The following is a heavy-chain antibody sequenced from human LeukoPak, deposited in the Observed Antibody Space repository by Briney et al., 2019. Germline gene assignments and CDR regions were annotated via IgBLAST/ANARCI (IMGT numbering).Heavy chain of an antibody. CDR1: GFTVSSSY. Sequence: PGGSLRLSCAASGFTVSSSYMSWVRQAPGKGLEWVSVIYSGGSTYYADSVKGRFSISRDNSKNTLYLLMNSLRAEDTAVYSCVRGRYCGGGSCFDYWGQGTLVTVSS. CDR2: IYSGGST. D-gene: IGHD2-15*01. V-gene: IGHV3-66*01. CDR3: VRGRYCGGGSCFDY. J-gene: IGHJ4*02.